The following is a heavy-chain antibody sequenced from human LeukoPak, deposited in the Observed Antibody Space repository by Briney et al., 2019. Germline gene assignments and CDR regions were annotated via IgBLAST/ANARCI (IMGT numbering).Heavy chain of an antibody. Sequence: SETLSLTCTVSGGSISSYYWSWIRQPAGKGLEWIGRIHTSGSTNYSPSLKSRVTMSVDTSKNQFSLKLSSVTAADTAVYYCARHSSGWYLLRQKQYYFDYWGQGTLVTVSS. CDR2: IHTSGST. J-gene: IGHJ4*02. D-gene: IGHD6-19*01. CDR1: GGSISSYY. CDR3: ARHSSGWYLLRQKQYYFDY. V-gene: IGHV4-4*07.